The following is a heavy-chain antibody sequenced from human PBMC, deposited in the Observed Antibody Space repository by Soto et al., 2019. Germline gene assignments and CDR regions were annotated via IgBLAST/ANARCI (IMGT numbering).Heavy chain of an antibody. CDR3: ARAGGLLWFGELLNWFDP. Sequence: SETLSLTCTVSGGSISSGDYYWSWIRQPPGKGLEWIGYIYYSGSTYYNPSLKSRVTISVDTSKNQFSLKLSSVTAADTAVYYCARAGGLLWFGELLNWFDPWGQGTLVTVSS. CDR1: GGSISSGDYY. D-gene: IGHD3-10*01. J-gene: IGHJ5*02. V-gene: IGHV4-30-4*01. CDR2: IYYSGST.